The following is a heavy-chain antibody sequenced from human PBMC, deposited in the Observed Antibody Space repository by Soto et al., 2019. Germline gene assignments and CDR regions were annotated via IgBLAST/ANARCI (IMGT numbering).Heavy chain of an antibody. V-gene: IGHV4-30-4*01. J-gene: IGHJ4*02. CDR3: ARDRRNSLDFFDS. Sequence: SETLSLTCSVSGGSIDNYEFYWTWIRQPPGEGLEWIGHIYYTGSTSYNPSLKGRLTISLDTSKNQFSLKLNSVSAADTAVYYCARDRRNSLDFFDSWGRGTLVTVSS. CDR2: IYYTGST. CDR1: GGSIDNYEFY. D-gene: IGHD1-7*01.